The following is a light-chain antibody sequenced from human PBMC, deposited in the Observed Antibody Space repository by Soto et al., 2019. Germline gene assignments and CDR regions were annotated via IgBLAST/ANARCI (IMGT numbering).Light chain of an antibody. Sequence: QPALTKSPSASGTHGQRVPISCSGSASTIGRNYVYWYQQLPGTAPKLLIYRNSQRPSGVPDRFSGSKSGTSASLAISGLRFEDEADYYCAAWDDNLSGLYVFGAGTKVTVL. CDR2: RNS. CDR1: ASTIGRNY. J-gene: IGLJ1*01. CDR3: AAWDDNLSGLYV. V-gene: IGLV1-47*01.